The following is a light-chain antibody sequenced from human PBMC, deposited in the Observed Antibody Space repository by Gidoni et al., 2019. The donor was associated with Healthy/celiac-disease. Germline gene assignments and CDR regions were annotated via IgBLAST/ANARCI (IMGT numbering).Light chain of an antibody. Sequence: DIPMTQSPSSLSASVGDRVTITCRASQSSSSYLNWYQPKPGKAPKLLIYAASSLQSGVPSRFSGSGSGTDFTLTISSLQPEDFATYYCQQSYSTPLTFXGXTKVEIK. V-gene: IGKV1-39*01. CDR1: QSSSSY. CDR2: AAS. J-gene: IGKJ4*01. CDR3: QQSYSTPLT.